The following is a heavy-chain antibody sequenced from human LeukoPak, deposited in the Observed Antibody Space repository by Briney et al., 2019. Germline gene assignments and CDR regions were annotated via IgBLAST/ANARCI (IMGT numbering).Heavy chain of an antibody. V-gene: IGHV3-7*01. J-gene: IGHJ2*01. D-gene: IGHD2-21*02. CDR2: IKHNGSET. CDR3: ASGPYCGGDCYPYYWYFDL. CDR1: GFTFSRYW. Sequence: QPGGSLRLSCAASGFTFSRYWMSWVRQAPGKGLEWVGNIKHNGSETYYVDSVKGRFTISRDNAKNSVYLQMNSVRAEDTAVYYCASGPYCGGDCYPYYWYFDLWGRGTLVTVSS.